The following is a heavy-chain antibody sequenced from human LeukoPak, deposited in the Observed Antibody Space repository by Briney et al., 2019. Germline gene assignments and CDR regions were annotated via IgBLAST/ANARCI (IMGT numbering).Heavy chain of an antibody. CDR3: ARDPTTVVTTPYYFDD. Sequence: SETLSLTCAVSGGSFIGYHCNWIRQPPGKGQEWIGEINHRGSTNYHPSLKSRVTLSVDTSKNQFSLRLRSVTVADTAVYYCARDPTTVVTTPYYFDDWGQGTLVTVSS. D-gene: IGHD4-23*01. V-gene: IGHV4-34*01. J-gene: IGHJ4*02. CDR1: GGSFIGYH. CDR2: INHRGST.